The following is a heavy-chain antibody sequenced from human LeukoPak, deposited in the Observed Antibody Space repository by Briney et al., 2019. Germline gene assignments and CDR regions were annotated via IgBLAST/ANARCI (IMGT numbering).Heavy chain of an antibody. CDR3: ARAGGIVGAITLLNYYYYGMDV. D-gene: IGHD1-26*01. CDR2: FDPEDGET. V-gene: IGHV1-24*01. Sequence: GASVKVSCKVSGYTLTELSMHWVRQAPGKGLEWMGGFDPEDGETIYAQKFQGRVTMTRNTSISTAYMELSSLRSEDTAVYYCARAGGIVGAITLLNYYYYGMDVWGQGTTVTVSS. CDR1: GYTLTELS. J-gene: IGHJ6*02.